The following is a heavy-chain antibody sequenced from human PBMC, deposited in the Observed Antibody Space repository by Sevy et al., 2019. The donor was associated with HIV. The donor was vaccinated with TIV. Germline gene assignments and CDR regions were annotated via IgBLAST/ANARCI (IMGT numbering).Heavy chain of an antibody. CDR1: GFIFSTYS. D-gene: IGHD3-9*01. CDR3: ARDRGGTVTGFY. J-gene: IGHJ4*02. V-gene: IGHV3-48*02. CDR2: ISSGSGTI. Sequence: GESLKISCAASGFIFSTYSMNWVRQAPGKGLEWVSYISSGSGTIHYADSVKGRFTISRDNAKNSLYLQMNSLRDEDTALYHCARDRGGTVTGFYWGQGALVTVSS.